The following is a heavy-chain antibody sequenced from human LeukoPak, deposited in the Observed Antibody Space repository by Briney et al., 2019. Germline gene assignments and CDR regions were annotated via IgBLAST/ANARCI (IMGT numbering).Heavy chain of an antibody. Sequence: SETLSLTCAVSGYSISSGYYWGWIRQPPGKGLEWIGSIYHSGSTYYNPSLKSRVTISVDTSKNQFSLKLSSVTAADTAVYYCARHKYQLRALDYWGQGTLVTVSS. CDR2: IYHSGST. V-gene: IGHV4-38-2*01. D-gene: IGHD2-2*01. CDR1: GYSISSGYY. J-gene: IGHJ4*02. CDR3: ARHKYQLRALDY.